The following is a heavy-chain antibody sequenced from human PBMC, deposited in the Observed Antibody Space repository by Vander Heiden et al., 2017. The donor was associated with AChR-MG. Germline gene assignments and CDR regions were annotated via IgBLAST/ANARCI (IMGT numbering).Heavy chain of an antibody. V-gene: IGHV3-30-3*01. Sequence: QIHLVESGGGVVQPGRSQRLSCAVSGFTFSNSALHWVRQAPGKGLEWVAVISYDGSNKYYADSVKGRFTISRDNSQKMLYLHMNSLRPDDTAVYYCVRGITTSGVLIRFDFWGQGTLVTVSS. CDR3: VRGITTSGVLIRFDF. CDR2: ISYDGSNK. D-gene: IGHD3-3*01. J-gene: IGHJ4*02. CDR1: GFTFSNSA.